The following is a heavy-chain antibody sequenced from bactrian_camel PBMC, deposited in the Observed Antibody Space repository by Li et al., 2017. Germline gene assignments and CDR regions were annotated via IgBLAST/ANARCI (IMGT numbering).Heavy chain of an antibody. Sequence: HVQLVESGGGSVQAGGTLRLGCAASGHSASTYFVAWFRQPPGKEREGVAVIHSQGHYTRYADSVKGRFTLSQDDAKSTVYLQMNGLKPEDTGMYYCATDPPCNWSGSAFNYWGQGTQVTVS. D-gene: IGHD7*01. CDR1: GHSASTYF. J-gene: IGHJ4*01. CDR2: IHSQGHYT. CDR3: ATDPPCNWSGSAFNY. V-gene: IGHV3-2*01.